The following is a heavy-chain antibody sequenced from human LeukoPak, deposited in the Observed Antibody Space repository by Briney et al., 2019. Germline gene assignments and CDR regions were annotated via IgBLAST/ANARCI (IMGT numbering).Heavy chain of an antibody. CDR1: GISFSSHG. CDR2: IWYDGGNI. Sequence: GTSLRLSCAASGISFSSHGMHWVRQAPGKGLEWVAVIWYDGGNIYYADSVKGRFTISRDNSKNTLYLQMNSLRAEDTALYYCARARNDYDSNGFSVLEYWGQGTLVTVSS. D-gene: IGHD3-22*01. CDR3: ARARNDYDSNGFSVLEY. V-gene: IGHV3-33*01. J-gene: IGHJ4*02.